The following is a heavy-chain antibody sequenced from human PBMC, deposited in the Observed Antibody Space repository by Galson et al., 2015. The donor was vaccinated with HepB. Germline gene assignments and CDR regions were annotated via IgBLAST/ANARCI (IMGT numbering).Heavy chain of an antibody. Sequence: SETLSLTCTVSGGSISSYYWSWIRQPAGKGLEWIGRISTSGSTNYNPSLKSRVTMSVDTTKNQFSLKLSSVTAADTAVYYCAREQQLVLGAFDIWGQGTMVTVSS. CDR2: ISTSGST. J-gene: IGHJ3*02. D-gene: IGHD6-13*01. CDR3: AREQQLVLGAFDI. CDR1: GGSISSYY. V-gene: IGHV4-4*07.